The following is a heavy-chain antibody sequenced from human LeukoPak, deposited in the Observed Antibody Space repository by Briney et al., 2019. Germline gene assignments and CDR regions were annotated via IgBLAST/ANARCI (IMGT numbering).Heavy chain of an antibody. Sequence: SQTLSLTCALFGDSVSSNSVTCNWIRQSPSRGLEWLGRTYYRSTWYNDYAVSVRGRITVNPDTSKNQFSLHLNSVTPEDTAVYYCARRLTQYDCFDPWGQGILVTVSS. CDR1: GDSVSSNSVT. V-gene: IGHV6-1*01. J-gene: IGHJ5*02. CDR3: ARRLTQYDCFDP. D-gene: IGHD2-2*01. CDR2: TYYRSTWYN.